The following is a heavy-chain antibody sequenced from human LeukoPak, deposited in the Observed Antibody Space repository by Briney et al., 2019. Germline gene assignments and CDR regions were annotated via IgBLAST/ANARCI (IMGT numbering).Heavy chain of an antibody. Sequence: PGGSLRLSCAASVFTFSSYAMSWVRQAPGKGLEWVSAISGSGGSTYYADSVKGRFTISRDNSKNTLYLQMNSLRAEDTAVYYCAKASYDSSGYYYFDYWGQGTLVTVSS. CDR3: AKASYDSSGYYYFDY. CDR2: ISGSGGST. CDR1: VFTFSSYA. D-gene: IGHD3-22*01. J-gene: IGHJ4*02. V-gene: IGHV3-23*01.